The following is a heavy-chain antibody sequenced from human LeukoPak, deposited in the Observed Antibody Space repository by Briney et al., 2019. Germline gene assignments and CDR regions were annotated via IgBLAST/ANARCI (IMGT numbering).Heavy chain of an antibody. CDR2: INAGNGDT. CDR1: GYTFTSYA. V-gene: IGHV1-3*01. J-gene: IGHJ4*02. D-gene: IGHD3-22*01. CDR3: ARVLNYYDSSGYYPFDY. Sequence: ASEKVSCKASGYTFTSYAMHWVRQAPGQRLEWMGWINAGNGDTKYSQKFQGRVTITRDTSASTAYMELSSLRSEDTAVYYCARVLNYYDSSGYYPFDYWGQGTLATVSS.